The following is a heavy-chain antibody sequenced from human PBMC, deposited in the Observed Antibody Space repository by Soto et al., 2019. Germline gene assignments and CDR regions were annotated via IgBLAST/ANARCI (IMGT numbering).Heavy chain of an antibody. CDR2: INHSGST. CDR3: ARGSAGRFDP. Sequence: SETLSLTCAVYGGSFSGYDWTWIRQPPGTGLEWIGEINHSGSTNYNPSLESRVTISVDKSKNQFSLKLSSVTAADTAVYYCARGSAGRFDPWGQGTLVTVPQ. J-gene: IGHJ5*02. V-gene: IGHV4-34*01. CDR1: GGSFSGYD.